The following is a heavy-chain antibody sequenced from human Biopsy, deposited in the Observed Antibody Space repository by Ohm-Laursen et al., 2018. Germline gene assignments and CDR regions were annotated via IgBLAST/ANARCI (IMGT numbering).Heavy chain of an antibody. D-gene: IGHD1-26*01. CDR2: IYYSGNT. CDR1: GDSISSYY. CDR3: ARVRVWADSEGAFDP. Sequence: SETLSLTCTVSGDSISSYYWSWTRQPPGKGLEWIGIIYYSGNTKYNPSLKSRVTISVDTFRNQFSLKLSSVTAADTAVYYCARVRVWADSEGAFDPWGQGTMVTVSS. J-gene: IGHJ3*01. V-gene: IGHV4-59*01.